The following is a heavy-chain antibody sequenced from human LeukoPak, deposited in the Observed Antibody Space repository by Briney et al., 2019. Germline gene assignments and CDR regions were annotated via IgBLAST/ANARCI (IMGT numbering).Heavy chain of an antibody. CDR2: INPSGGST. D-gene: IGHD4-17*01. CDR3: ARDWAVSPTVTYFDY. CDR1: GYTFTSYY. V-gene: IGHV1-46*01. Sequence: ASVKVSCEASGYTFTSYYMHWVRQAPGQGLEWMGIINPSGGSTSYAQKFQGRVTMTRDTSTSTVYMELSSLRSEDTAVYYCARDWAVSPTVTYFDYWGQGTLVTVSS. J-gene: IGHJ4*02.